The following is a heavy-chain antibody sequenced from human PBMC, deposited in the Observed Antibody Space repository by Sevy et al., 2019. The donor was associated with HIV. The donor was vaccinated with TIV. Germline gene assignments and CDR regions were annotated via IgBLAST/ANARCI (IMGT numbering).Heavy chain of an antibody. Sequence: SETLSLSCTVSGGSFSSSSYYWNWIRQRAGRGLEWIRRIYTSGSTNYNPSLKSRVTMSVDTSKNQFSLKLSSVTATDTAVYYCAGRIAVAAFDYWGQGNLVTVSS. J-gene: IGHJ4*02. CDR2: IYTSGST. V-gene: IGHV4-61*02. CDR3: AGRIAVAAFDY. CDR1: GGSFSSSSYY. D-gene: IGHD6-19*01.